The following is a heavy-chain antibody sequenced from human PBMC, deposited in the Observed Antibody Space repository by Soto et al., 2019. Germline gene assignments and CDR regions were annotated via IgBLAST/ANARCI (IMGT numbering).Heavy chain of an antibody. J-gene: IGHJ6*02. D-gene: IGHD3-10*01. Sequence: QVQLVQSGAEVKKPGSSVKVSCKASGGPFSSYAINWVRQAPGQGLEWMGGVIPIFGTADYAQKFQGRVKITEDESTSTASMELSSLRSEDTGVYYCASYYGGSGSSSRVGYYYYGMDVWGQGTTVTVSS. CDR1: GGPFSSYA. CDR3: ASYYGGSGSSSRVGYYYYGMDV. V-gene: IGHV1-69*12. CDR2: VIPIFGTA.